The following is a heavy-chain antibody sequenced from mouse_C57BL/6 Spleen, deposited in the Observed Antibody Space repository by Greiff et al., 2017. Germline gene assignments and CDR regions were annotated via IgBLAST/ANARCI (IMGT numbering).Heavy chain of an antibody. CDR1: GYTFTDYN. Sequence: VQLQQSGPELVKPGASVKIPCKASGYTFTDYNMDWVKQSHGKSLEWIGDINPNNGGTIYNQKFKGKATLTVDKSSSTAYMELRSLTSEDTAVYYCARPSYYYGSSPAWFAYWGQGTLVTVSA. D-gene: IGHD1-1*01. CDR3: ARPSYYYGSSPAWFAY. CDR2: INPNNGGT. J-gene: IGHJ3*01. V-gene: IGHV1-18*01.